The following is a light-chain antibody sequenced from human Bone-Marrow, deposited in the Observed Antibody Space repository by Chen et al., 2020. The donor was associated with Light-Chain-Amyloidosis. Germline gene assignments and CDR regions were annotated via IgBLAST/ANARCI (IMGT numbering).Light chain of an antibody. CDR1: SSNIGINY. CDR3: AAWDGRLSGYV. J-gene: IGLJ1*01. Sequence: QSVLTQPPSASGTPGQRVTISCSGASSNIGINYVYWYQHFPAAAPNLLIHRNNQRPSGVTDRFSACQSGTSVFLAIGGLRSEDEADYYCAAWDGRLSGYVFGTGTKVIVL. CDR2: RNN. V-gene: IGLV1-47*01.